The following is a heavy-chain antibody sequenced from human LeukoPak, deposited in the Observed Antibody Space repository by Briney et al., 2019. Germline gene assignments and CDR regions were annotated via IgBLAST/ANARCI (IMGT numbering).Heavy chain of an antibody. CDR1: GFTFSSYW. CDR2: IKQDGSEK. Sequence: GGSLRLSCAASGFTFSSYWMSWVRQAPGKGLEWVANIKQDGSEKYYVDSVKGRFTISRDNAKNSLFLQMNSLRAEDTAVYYCARDRGGSYYPEYFQHWGQGTLVTVSS. J-gene: IGHJ1*01. CDR3: ARDRGGSYYPEYFQH. V-gene: IGHV3-7*01. D-gene: IGHD1-26*01.